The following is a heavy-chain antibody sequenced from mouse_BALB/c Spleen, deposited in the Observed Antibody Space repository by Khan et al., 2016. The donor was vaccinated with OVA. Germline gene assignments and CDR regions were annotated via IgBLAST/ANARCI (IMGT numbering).Heavy chain of an antibody. CDR2: INPSTGYT. J-gene: IGHJ2*01. CDR1: GYTFINYW. Sequence: QVQLQQSGAELAKPAPSVKMSCKASGYTFINYWILWVKQRPGQGLVWFGYINPSTGYTEYNQNFKDKATLTADKSSSTAYMQLSSLTSEDSAVYYSARRGLRWDFDYWGQGTTLTVSS. D-gene: IGHD1-1*01. V-gene: IGHV1-7*01. CDR3: ARRGLRWDFDY.